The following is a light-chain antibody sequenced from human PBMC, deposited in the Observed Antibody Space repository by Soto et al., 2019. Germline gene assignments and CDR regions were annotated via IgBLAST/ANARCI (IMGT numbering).Light chain of an antibody. Sequence: QSALTQPASVSGSPGQSITISCTGTSSDVGSYNLVSWYQQHPDKAPKLMIYEGTKRPSGVSNRFSGSKSGNTASLTISGLQAADEADYYCSSYAGDSTLVFGGGTKLTVL. V-gene: IGLV2-23*01. CDR2: EGT. CDR1: SSDVGSYNL. CDR3: SSYAGDSTLV. J-gene: IGLJ2*01.